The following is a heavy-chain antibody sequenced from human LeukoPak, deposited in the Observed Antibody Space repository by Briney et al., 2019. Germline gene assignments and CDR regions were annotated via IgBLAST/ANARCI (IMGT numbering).Heavy chain of an antibody. CDR2: IRYDGSNK. D-gene: IGHD3-16*02. CDR1: GFTFSSYG. Sequence: GGSLRLSCAASGFTFSSYGMHWVRQAPGRGLEWVAFIRYDGSNKYYGDSVKGRFTISRDNSKNTLYLQMNSLRAEDTAVYYCAKDSNYDYVWGSYRPKGDAFDIWGQGTMVTVSS. V-gene: IGHV3-30*02. J-gene: IGHJ3*02. CDR3: AKDSNYDYVWGSYRPKGDAFDI.